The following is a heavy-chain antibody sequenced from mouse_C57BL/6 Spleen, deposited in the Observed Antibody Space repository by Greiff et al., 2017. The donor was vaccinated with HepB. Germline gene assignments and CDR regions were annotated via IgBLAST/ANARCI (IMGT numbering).Heavy chain of an antibody. CDR2: INPSSGYT. Sequence: QVQLQQSGAELAKPGASVKLSCKASGYTFTSYWMHWVKQRPGQGLEWIGYINPSSGYTKYNQKFKDKATLTADKSSSTAYMQLSSLTYEDSAVYYCAKIITTVVDAMDYWGQGTSVTVSS. D-gene: IGHD1-1*01. V-gene: IGHV1-7*01. CDR1: GYTFTSYW. J-gene: IGHJ4*01. CDR3: AKIITTVVDAMDY.